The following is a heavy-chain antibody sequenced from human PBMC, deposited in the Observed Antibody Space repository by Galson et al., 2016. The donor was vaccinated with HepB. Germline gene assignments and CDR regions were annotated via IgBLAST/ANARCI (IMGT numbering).Heavy chain of an antibody. Sequence: SETLSPTCTVSGASIITTNYCWDWVRQPPGQGPEWIGSICHRGDTYYNPSLKSRVFMSLDTSNNQFSLKLTSVTAADAAVYYCTRHLAPEDAFNIWGQGTKVTVSS. CDR1: GASIITTNYC. J-gene: IGHJ3*02. CDR3: TRHLAPEDAFNI. CDR2: ICHRGDT. V-gene: IGHV4-39*01.